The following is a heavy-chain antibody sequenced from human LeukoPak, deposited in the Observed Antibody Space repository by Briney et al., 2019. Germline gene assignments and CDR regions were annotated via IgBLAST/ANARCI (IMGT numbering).Heavy chain of an antibody. CDR2: IKNEIDGGTP. D-gene: IGHD7-27*01. V-gene: IGHV3-15*01. CDR3: ATVRRAVTGDFDY. Sequence: GGSLRLSCAASGFIFSGAYMTWVRQAPGKGLEWVGRIKNEIDGGTPDHAAPVNGRFITSRDDSKNTLYLQMNSLKTEDTGVYYCATVRRAVTGDFDYWGQGTLVTVSS. CDR1: GFIFSGAY. J-gene: IGHJ4*02.